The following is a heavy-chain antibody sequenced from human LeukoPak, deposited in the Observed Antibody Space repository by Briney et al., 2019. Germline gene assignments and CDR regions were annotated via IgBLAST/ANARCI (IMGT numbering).Heavy chain of an antibody. J-gene: IGHJ4*02. CDR3: ARGLVGYFDY. V-gene: IGHV3-23*01. CDR1: GFTFSSYA. Sequence: GGSLRLSCAASGFTFSSYAMSWVRQAPGKGLEWVSAISYSGRSTYYADSVKGRFTISRDNSKNTLYLQMNSLRAEDTAVYYCARGLVGYFDYWGQGTLVTVSS. CDR2: ISYSGRST. D-gene: IGHD3-3*01.